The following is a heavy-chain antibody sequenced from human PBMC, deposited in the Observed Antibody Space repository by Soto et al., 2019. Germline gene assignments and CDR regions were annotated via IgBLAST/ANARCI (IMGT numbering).Heavy chain of an antibody. V-gene: IGHV5-51*01. D-gene: IGHD3-10*01. CDR2: IYPGDSDT. CDR1: GYSFDNYW. J-gene: IGHJ5*02. CDR3: ARELYGSGSYHWFDP. Sequence: RESLKISCKASGYSFDNYWIGWVRQMPGKGLEWMGIIYPGDSDTRYSPSFQGQVTISADKSISTAYLQWSSLKASDTAMYYCARELYGSGSYHWFDPWGQGTMVTVSS.